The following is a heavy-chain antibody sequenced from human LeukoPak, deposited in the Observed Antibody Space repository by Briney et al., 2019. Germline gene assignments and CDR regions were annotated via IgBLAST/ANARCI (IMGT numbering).Heavy chain of an antibody. V-gene: IGHV3-21*01. CDR1: GFTFSSYS. Sequence: GGSLRLSCAASGFTFSSYSMNWVRQAPGKGLEWVSFISSSRSYIYYADSVKGRFTISRDNAKNSLYLQMNSLRAEDTAVYYCATTKDCGDYVRLDYWGQATMV. CDR3: ATTKDCGDYVRLDY. J-gene: IGHJ4*02. D-gene: IGHD4-17*01. CDR2: ISSSRSYI.